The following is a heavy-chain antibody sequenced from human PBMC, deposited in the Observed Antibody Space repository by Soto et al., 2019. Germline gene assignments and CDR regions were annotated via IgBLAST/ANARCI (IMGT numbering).Heavy chain of an antibody. V-gene: IGHV3-49*04. J-gene: IGHJ6*02. Sequence: GGSLRLSCTASGFTFGDYAMSWVRQAPGKGLEWVGFIRSKAYGGTTEYAASVKGRFTISRDDSKSIAYLQMNSLKTEDTAVYYCTRARGEYYDSSGYTTYYYYYGMDVWGQGTTVTVSS. CDR3: TRARGEYYDSSGYTTYYYYYGMDV. D-gene: IGHD3-22*01. CDR1: GFTFGDYA. CDR2: IRSKAYGGTT.